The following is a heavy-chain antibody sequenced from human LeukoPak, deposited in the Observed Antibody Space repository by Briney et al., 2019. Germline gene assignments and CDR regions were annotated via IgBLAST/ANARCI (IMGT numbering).Heavy chain of an antibody. Sequence: SETQSLTCTVSGGSISSYYWSWIRQPPGKGLEWIGYIYYSGSTNYNPSLKSRVTISVDTSKNQFSLKLSSVTAADTAVYYCARRVTTKLGYFDYWGQGTLVTVSS. J-gene: IGHJ4*02. D-gene: IGHD5-12*01. V-gene: IGHV4-59*08. CDR1: GGSISSYY. CDR3: ARRVTTKLGYFDY. CDR2: IYYSGST.